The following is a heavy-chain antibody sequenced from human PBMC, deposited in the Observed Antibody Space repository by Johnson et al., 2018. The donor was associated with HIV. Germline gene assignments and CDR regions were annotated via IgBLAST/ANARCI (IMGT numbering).Heavy chain of an antibody. CDR1: EFTFSDYA. D-gene: IGHD3-16*01. CDR2: ISYDGSNK. Sequence: QVQLVESGGGVVQPGRSLRLSCAVSEFTFSDYAMHWVRLAPGKGLQWVGVISYDGSNKYYADSVKGRFTISRDNSMNTLYLQMNSLRAEDTAVYYCARGSHAKGDAFDIWGQGTMVTVSS. CDR3: ARGSHAKGDAFDI. V-gene: IGHV3-30*04. J-gene: IGHJ3*02.